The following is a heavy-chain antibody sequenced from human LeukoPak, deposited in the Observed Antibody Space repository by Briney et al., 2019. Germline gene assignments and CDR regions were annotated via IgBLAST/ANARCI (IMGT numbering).Heavy chain of an antibody. J-gene: IGHJ4*02. CDR3: ARGPALYSNYGAHFDY. Sequence: SETLSLTCTVSGGSISSYYWSWIRQPPGKGLEWIGYIYYSGSTNYNPSLKSRVTISVDTSKNQFSLKLSSVTAADTAVYYCARGPALYSNYGAHFDYWGQGTLVTVSS. V-gene: IGHV4-59*12. CDR1: GGSISSYY. CDR2: IYYSGST. D-gene: IGHD4-11*01.